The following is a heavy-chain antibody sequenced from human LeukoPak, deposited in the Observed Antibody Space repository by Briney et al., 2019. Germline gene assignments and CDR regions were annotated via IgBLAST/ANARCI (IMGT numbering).Heavy chain of an antibody. Sequence: ASVKVSCKASGGTFSSYAISWVRQAPGQGLEWMGGIIPIFGTANYAQKFQGRVTITTDESTSTAYMELSSLRSEDTAVYYCAEGELLRPLDYWGQGTLVTVSS. CDR1: GGTFSSYA. CDR3: AEGELLRPLDY. V-gene: IGHV1-69*05. J-gene: IGHJ4*02. D-gene: IGHD1-26*01. CDR2: IIPIFGTA.